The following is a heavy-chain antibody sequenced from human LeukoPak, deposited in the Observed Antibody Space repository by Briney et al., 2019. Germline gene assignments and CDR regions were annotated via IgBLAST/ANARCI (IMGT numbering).Heavy chain of an antibody. J-gene: IGHJ4*02. Sequence: ASVKVSCKASGYTFIGHFLHWVRQAPGQGLEWVGWINPNGGGTKFAQKFGGRVTMTRDMSTTTAYMGLSSLTSEDTAVYYCAREDRRYTPDYWGQGTLVTVSS. CDR1: GYTFIGHF. CDR3: AREDRRYTPDY. CDR2: INPNGGGT. V-gene: IGHV1-2*02. D-gene: IGHD2-2*02.